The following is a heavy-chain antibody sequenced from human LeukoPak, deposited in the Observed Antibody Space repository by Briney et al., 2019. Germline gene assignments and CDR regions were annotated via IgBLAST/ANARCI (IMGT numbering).Heavy chain of an antibody. CDR2: INHSGST. D-gene: IGHD5-12*01. CDR1: GGSFSGYY. Sequence: LETLSLTCAVHGGSFSGYYWSWIRQPPGKGLEWIGEINHSGSTNYNPSLKSRVTISVDTSKNPFSLKLSSVTAADTAVYYCARGWNSGYDQTFDYWGQGTLVTVSS. V-gene: IGHV4-34*01. J-gene: IGHJ4*02. CDR3: ARGWNSGYDQTFDY.